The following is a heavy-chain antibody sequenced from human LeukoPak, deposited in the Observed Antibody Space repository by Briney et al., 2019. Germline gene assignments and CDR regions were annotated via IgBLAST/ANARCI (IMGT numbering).Heavy chain of an antibody. CDR1: GYSISSGYY. D-gene: IGHD3-3*01. CDR2: IYHSGST. J-gene: IGHJ4*02. V-gene: IGHV4-38-2*02. CDR3: ARCDDY. Sequence: SETLSLTCTVSGYSISSGYYWGWIRQPPGKGLEWIGSIYHSGSTYYNPSLKSRVTISVDTSKNQFSLKLSSATAAHTAVYYCARCDDYWGQGTLVTVSS.